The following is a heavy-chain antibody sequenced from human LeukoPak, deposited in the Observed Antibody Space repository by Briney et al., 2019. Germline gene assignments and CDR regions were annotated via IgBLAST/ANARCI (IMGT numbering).Heavy chain of an antibody. J-gene: IGHJ3*02. CDR1: GYTFTSYG. CDR3: VQVAVAGTVGAFDI. V-gene: IGHV1-18*01. D-gene: IGHD6-19*01. CDR2: ISAYNGNT. Sequence: GASVKVSCKASGYTFTSYGISWVRQAPGQGLEWMGWISAYNGNTNYAQKLQGRVTMTTDTSTSTAYMELRSLRSDDTAMYYCVQVAVAGTVGAFDIWGQGTMVTVSS.